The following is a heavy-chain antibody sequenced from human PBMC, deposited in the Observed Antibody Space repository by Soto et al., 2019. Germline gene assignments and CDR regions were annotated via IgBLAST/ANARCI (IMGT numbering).Heavy chain of an antibody. D-gene: IGHD1-26*01. J-gene: IGHJ4*02. CDR2: ISGSGDTT. Sequence: GGFLRLSCAASGFTFITYAMSWVRQAPGKGLEWVSAISGSGDTTYYANSVKGRFTISRDNSKNTLYLQMNSLRAEDTAVYYCAKGSYRPHDYWGQGTLVTVSS. V-gene: IGHV3-23*01. CDR1: GFTFITYA. CDR3: AKGSYRPHDY.